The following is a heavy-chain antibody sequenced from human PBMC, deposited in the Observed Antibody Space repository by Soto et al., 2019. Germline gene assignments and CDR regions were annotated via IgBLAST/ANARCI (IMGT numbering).Heavy chain of an antibody. Sequence: PGGSLRLSCAASGFTFSSYAMHWVRQAPGKGLEWVAVISYDGSNKYYADSVKGRFTISRDNSKNTLYLQMNSLRAEDTAVYYCARDGATVVYGMDVWGQGTTVTVSS. D-gene: IGHD4-17*01. V-gene: IGHV3-30-3*01. J-gene: IGHJ6*02. CDR3: ARDGATVVYGMDV. CDR2: ISYDGSNK. CDR1: GFTFSSYA.